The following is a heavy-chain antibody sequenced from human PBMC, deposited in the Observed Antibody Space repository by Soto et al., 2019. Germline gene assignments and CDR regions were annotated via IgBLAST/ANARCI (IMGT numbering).Heavy chain of an antibody. Sequence: EVQLVESGGGLVQPGGSLRLACKVSGATVTNYEMTWVRQAPGKGLEWISYISSRGTTMYYAESVNGRFSISRDNAKNSLYLQMNSLRVEDTAVYYCSRDQTYYDILTGYYKISGFFDLWGRGALVTVSS. J-gene: IGHJ2*01. CDR3: SRDQTYYDILTGYYKISGFFDL. CDR1: GATVTNYE. V-gene: IGHV3-48*03. CDR2: ISSRGTTM. D-gene: IGHD3-9*01.